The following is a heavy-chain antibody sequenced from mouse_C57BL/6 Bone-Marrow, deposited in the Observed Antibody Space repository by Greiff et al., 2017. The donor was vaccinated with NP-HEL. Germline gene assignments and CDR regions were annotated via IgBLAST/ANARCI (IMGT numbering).Heavy chain of an antibody. CDR3: ARCSSYAWFAY. J-gene: IGHJ3*01. D-gene: IGHD1-1*01. Sequence: LVESGPELVKPGASVKISCKASGYAFSSSWMNWVKQRPGKGLEWIGRIYPGDGDTNYNGEFKGKATLTADKSSSTAYMQLSSLTSEDAAVYCCARCSSYAWFAYWGQGTLVAVSA. V-gene: IGHV1-82*01. CDR2: IYPGDGDT. CDR1: GYAFSSSW.